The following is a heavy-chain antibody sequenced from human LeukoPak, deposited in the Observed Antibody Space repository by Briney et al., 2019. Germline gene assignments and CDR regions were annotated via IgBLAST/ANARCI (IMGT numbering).Heavy chain of an antibody. Sequence: GRSQRLSCAASGFSFSSYAMHGVRQGPGKGLEWVAIISYDGRNDHYADSVKGRFTISRDNSKNTLYLQMNSLRAEDTAVYFCVKLGFDSSGSHTLLDYWGQGTQVTVSS. CDR3: VKLGFDSSGSHTLLDY. CDR2: ISYDGRND. CDR1: GFSFSSYA. V-gene: IGHV3-30*18. J-gene: IGHJ4*02. D-gene: IGHD3-22*01.